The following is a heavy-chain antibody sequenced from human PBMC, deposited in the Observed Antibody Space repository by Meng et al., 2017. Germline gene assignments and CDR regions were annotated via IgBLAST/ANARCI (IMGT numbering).Heavy chain of an antibody. V-gene: IGHV4-34*01. CDR1: GGSFSGYY. Sequence: ESLKISCAVYGGSFSGYYWSWIRQPPGKGLEWIGEINHSGSTNYNPSLKSRVTISVDTSKNQFSLKLSSVTAADTAVYYCARKSGPSRKISIAVAGPYYFDYWGQGTLVTVSS. J-gene: IGHJ4*02. CDR2: INHSGST. D-gene: IGHD6-19*01. CDR3: ARKSGPSRKISIAVAGPYYFDY.